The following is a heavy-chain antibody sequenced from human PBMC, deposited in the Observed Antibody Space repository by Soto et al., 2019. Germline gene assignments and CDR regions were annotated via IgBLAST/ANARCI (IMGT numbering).Heavy chain of an antibody. J-gene: IGHJ4*02. CDR1: GFSFSSYG. CDR2: ISGSGDAK. D-gene: IGHD3-22*01. Sequence: GSLRLSCVASGFSFSSYGMSWVRQAPGKGLEWASIISGSGDAKYYVDSVKGRFTISRDNSKNTMYLQMDSLRAEDTAVYYCAKDFDSDETSHGPNDYWGQGTLVTVSS. V-gene: IGHV3-23*01. CDR3: AKDFDSDETSHGPNDY.